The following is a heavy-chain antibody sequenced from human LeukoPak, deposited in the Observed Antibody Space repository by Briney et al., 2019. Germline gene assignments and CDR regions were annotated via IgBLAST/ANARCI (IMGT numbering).Heavy chain of an antibody. D-gene: IGHD3-22*01. J-gene: IGHJ4*02. Sequence: GGSLRLSCAASGFTFSSYWMSWVRQAPGKGLEWVANIKQDGSEKYYVDSVKGRFTISRDNAKNSLYLQMNSLRAEDTAVYYCARNRYSDSSRYLNYWGQGTLVTVSS. CDR1: GFTFSSYW. CDR2: IKQDGSEK. V-gene: IGHV3-7*03. CDR3: ARNRYSDSSRYLNY.